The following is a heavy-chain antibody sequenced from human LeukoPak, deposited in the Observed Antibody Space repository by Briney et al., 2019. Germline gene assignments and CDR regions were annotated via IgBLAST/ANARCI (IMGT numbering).Heavy chain of an antibody. Sequence: ASVKVSCKASGYTFTSYDINWVRQATGQGLEWMGWMNPNSGNTGYAQKFQGRVTMTRNTSISTAYMELSSLRSEDTAVYYCARGHLAGRTIFGVVITHYYYYYMDVWGKGTTVTVSS. V-gene: IGHV1-8*01. CDR2: MNPNSGNT. CDR1: GYTFTSYD. J-gene: IGHJ6*03. CDR3: ARGHLAGRTIFGVVITHYYYYYMDV. D-gene: IGHD3-3*01.